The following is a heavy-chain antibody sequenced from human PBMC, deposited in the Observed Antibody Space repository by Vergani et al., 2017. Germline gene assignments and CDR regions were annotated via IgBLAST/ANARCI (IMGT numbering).Heavy chain of an antibody. Sequence: EVQLLESGGDLVQPGGSLRLSCAASGFTFIMHAMSWVRQAPGKGLEWVSTLSASDRRTHYADSVKGRFTISRDNSKNTLFLHMNSLRPEDTAVYYCAKIGPPEVAGTIGAFEFWGQGTMGTVSS. J-gene: IGHJ3*01. D-gene: IGHD6-19*01. CDR3: AKIGPPEVAGTIGAFEF. V-gene: IGHV3-23*01. CDR1: GFTFIMHA. CDR2: LSASDRRT.